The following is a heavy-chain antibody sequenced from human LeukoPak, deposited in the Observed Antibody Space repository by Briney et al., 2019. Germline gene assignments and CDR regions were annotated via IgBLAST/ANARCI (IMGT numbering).Heavy chain of an antibody. CDR1: GFTFSSYE. CDR2: IYSGGST. V-gene: IGHV3-66*01. J-gene: IGHJ6*02. CDR3: ARDRDIAAAGFVGMDV. Sequence: GGSLRLSCAASGFTFSSYEMNWVRQGPGKGLEWVSVIYSGGSTYYADSVKGRFTISRDNSKNTLYLQMNSLRAEDTAVYYCARDRDIAAAGFVGMDVWGQGTTVTVSS. D-gene: IGHD6-13*01.